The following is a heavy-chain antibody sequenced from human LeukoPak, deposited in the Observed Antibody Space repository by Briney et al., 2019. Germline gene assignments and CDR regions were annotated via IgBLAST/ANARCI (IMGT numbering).Heavy chain of an antibody. Sequence: GGSLRLSCAASGFTVSSNYMTWDRQAPGKGLEWVSVIYSGGSTYYADSVKGRFTISRDNSKNTLYLQMNSLRAEDTAVYYCAREYYYGSGSNYYFDYWGQGTLVTVSS. CDR3: AREYYYGSGSNYYFDY. V-gene: IGHV3-66*01. J-gene: IGHJ4*02. D-gene: IGHD3-10*01. CDR2: IYSGGST. CDR1: GFTVSSNY.